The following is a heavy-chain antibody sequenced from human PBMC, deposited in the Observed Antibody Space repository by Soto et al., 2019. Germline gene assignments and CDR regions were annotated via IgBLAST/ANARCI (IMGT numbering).Heavy chain of an antibody. Sequence: QVQLQESGPGLVKPSETLSLTCTVSGGSISSYYWSWIRQPPGKGLEWIGYIYYSGTTNYNPSLKSRVTISVDTSKNQLSMKLSSVTAAETAVYYCARRYGYSFDYWGQGTLVNVSS. CDR2: IYYSGTT. V-gene: IGHV4-59*08. J-gene: IGHJ4*02. D-gene: IGHD5-18*01. CDR3: ARRYGYSFDY. CDR1: GGSISSYY.